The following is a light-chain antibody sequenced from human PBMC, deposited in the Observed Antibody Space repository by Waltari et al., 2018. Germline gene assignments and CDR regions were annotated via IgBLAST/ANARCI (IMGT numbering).Light chain of an antibody. CDR2: QDT. V-gene: IGLV3-1*01. Sequence: SYELTQPPSVSVSPGQTASMTCSGDRLGDKYACWYQQKPGQSPVLAIYQDTKRPSRVPERFSGSKSGNTATLTISGTQAMDEADYYCQAWDSTTANYVFGPGTKMTVL. J-gene: IGLJ1*01. CDR1: RLGDKY. CDR3: QAWDSTTANYV.